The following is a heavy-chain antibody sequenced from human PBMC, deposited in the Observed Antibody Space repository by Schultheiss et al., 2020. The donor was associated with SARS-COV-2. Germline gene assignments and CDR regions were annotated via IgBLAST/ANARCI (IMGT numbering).Heavy chain of an antibody. CDR1: GGSISSGSYY. V-gene: IGHV4-61*02. CDR2: MYTSGST. Sequence: SETLSLTCTVSGGSISSGSYYWSWIRQPAGKGLEWIGRMYTSGSTDYNPSLKSRVTISADTSKNQFSLKLSSVTAADTAVYYCARNIAMAIWFRDVFDYWGQGTLVTVSS. CDR3: ARNIAMAIWFRDVFDY. J-gene: IGHJ4*02. D-gene: IGHD3-10*01.